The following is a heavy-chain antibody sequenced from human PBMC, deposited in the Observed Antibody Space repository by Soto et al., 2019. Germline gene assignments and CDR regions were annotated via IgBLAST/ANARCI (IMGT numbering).Heavy chain of an antibody. CDR3: AKNIPSHGAAAGNIDY. J-gene: IGHJ4*02. V-gene: IGHV3-23*01. D-gene: IGHD6-13*01. CDR2: ISGSGGST. CDR1: GFTFSSYA. Sequence: GGSLRLSCAASGFTFSSYAMSWVRQAPEKGLEWVSAISGSGGSTYYADSVKGRFTISRDNSKNTLYLQMNSLRAEDTAVYYCAKNIPSHGAAAGNIDYWGQGTLVTVSS.